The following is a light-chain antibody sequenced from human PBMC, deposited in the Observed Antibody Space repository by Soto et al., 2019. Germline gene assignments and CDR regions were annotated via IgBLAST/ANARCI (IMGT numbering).Light chain of an antibody. CDR2: GHS. CDR1: SSNIGAGYD. J-gene: IGLJ1*01. Sequence: QSVLTQPPSVSGAPGQRVTISCTGSSSNIGAGYDVHWYQQLPGTAPRLLIYGHSNRPSGVPDRFSGSKSGTSASLAITGLQAEDEADYYCQSYDSGLSGYVFGAGTKLTVL. V-gene: IGLV1-40*01. CDR3: QSYDSGLSGYV.